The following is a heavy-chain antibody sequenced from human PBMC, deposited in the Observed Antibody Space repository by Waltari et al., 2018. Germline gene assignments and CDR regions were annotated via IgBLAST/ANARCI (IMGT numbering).Heavy chain of an antibody. Sequence: QLVESGGGVVQPGRSLRLSCVASGFTFSNCNMHWARQAPGQGLEWVANISHDGNNKDYADSVKSRFTVSRDNSQNTLYLQINNLRADDTAVYYCVKYSGFDYFFDFWGQGTPVTVSS. V-gene: IGHV3-30*18. CDR1: GFTFSNCN. J-gene: IGHJ4*02. D-gene: IGHD5-12*01. CDR2: ISHDGNNK. CDR3: VKYSGFDYFFDF.